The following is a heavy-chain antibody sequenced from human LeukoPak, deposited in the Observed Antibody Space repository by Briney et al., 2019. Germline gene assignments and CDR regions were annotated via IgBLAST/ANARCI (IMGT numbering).Heavy chain of an antibody. CDR1: GFTFSSCA. J-gene: IGHJ4*02. D-gene: IGHD3-22*01. CDR2: ISGFGTDT. Sequence: GGSLRLSCAASGFTFSSCAMNWVRQAPGKGLEGVASISGFGTDTYYADSVKGRFTISRDNSKNTLYLQMNSLRAEDTAVYYCARAYYSDITDYPYIGYWGQGVLVTVSS. CDR3: ARAYYSDITDYPYIGY. V-gene: IGHV3-23*01.